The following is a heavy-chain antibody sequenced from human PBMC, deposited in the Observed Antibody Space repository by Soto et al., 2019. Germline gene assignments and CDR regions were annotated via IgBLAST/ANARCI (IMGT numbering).Heavy chain of an antibody. CDR1: GGSFSGYY. V-gene: IGHV4-34*01. Sequence: SETLSLTCAVYGGSFSGYYWSWIRQPPGKGLEWIGEINHSGSTNYNPSLRSRVTISVDTSKNQFSLKLSSVTAADTAVYYCARAGYGSGSYYPRYYYYYGLDVWGQGTTVTVSS. D-gene: IGHD3-10*01. CDR2: INHSGST. J-gene: IGHJ6*02. CDR3: ARAGYGSGSYYPRYYYYYGLDV.